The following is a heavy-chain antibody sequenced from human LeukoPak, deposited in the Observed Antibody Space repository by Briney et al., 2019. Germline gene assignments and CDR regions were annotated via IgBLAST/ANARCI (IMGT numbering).Heavy chain of an antibody. Sequence: ASVKVPCKTSEYTFTGYYIHWVRQAPGQGLEWMGWINPNSGDTNYAQKFQGRVTMTRDTSISTAYMELSGLTSDDTAVYFCNAISVTGTFDYWGQGTLVTVSS. CDR3: NAISVTGTFDY. CDR1: EYTFTGYY. V-gene: IGHV1-2*02. J-gene: IGHJ4*02. D-gene: IGHD6-19*01. CDR2: INPNSGDT.